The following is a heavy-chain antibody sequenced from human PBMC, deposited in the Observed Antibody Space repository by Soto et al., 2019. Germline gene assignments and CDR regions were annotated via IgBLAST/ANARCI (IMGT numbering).Heavy chain of an antibody. CDR1: GFVFKDSS. Sequence: EVLLVESVGGVVQPGGSLKLSCAASGFVFKDSSIHWVRQASGKGREWVGRIRDRAYNYATAYTASVKGRFTVSRDDSNNTAYLQMDSLKTEDTAIYYCTRLISAAQDYWGQGTLVTVSS. J-gene: IGHJ4*02. CDR3: TRLISAAQDY. D-gene: IGHD3-10*01. V-gene: IGHV3-73*01. CDR2: IRDRAYNYAT.